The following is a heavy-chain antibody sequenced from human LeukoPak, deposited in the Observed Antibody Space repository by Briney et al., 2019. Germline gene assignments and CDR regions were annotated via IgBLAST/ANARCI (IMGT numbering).Heavy chain of an antibody. J-gene: IGHJ4*02. CDR2: IKQDGSEK. D-gene: IGHD3-10*01. Sequence: GGSPRLSCAASGFTFSSYWMSWVRQAPGKGLEWVANIKQDGSEKYYVDSVKGRFTISRDNAKNSLYLQMNSLRAEDTAVYYCAVSYGSGSSDYWGQGTLVTVSS. CDR1: GFTFSSYW. V-gene: IGHV3-7*03. CDR3: AVSYGSGSSDY.